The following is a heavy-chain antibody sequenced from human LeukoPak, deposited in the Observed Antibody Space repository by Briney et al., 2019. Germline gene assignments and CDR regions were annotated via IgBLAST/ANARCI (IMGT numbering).Heavy chain of an antibody. CDR3: AKVAMGYYGSGSLDY. D-gene: IGHD3-10*01. CDR2: ISGSGGST. CDR1: GFTFSSYA. J-gene: IGHJ4*02. Sequence: GGSLGLSCAASGFTFSSYAMSWVRQAPGKGLEWVSAISGSGGSTYYADSVKGRFTISRDNSKNTLYLQMNSLRAEDTAVYYCAKVAMGYYGSGSLDYWGQGTLVTVSS. V-gene: IGHV3-23*01.